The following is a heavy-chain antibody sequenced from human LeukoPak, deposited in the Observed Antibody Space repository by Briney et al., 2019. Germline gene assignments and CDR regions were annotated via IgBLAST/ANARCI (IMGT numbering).Heavy chain of an antibody. CDR2: INHSGNT. CDR3: ARGGGSYYMDV. CDR1: GFTFSSYA. Sequence: GSLRLSCAASGFTFSSYAMHWVRQPPGKGLEWIGEINHSGNTNYNPPLKSRVTISVDTSKNQFSLKLSSVTAADTAVYYCARGGGSYYMDVWDKGKTVTVSS. V-gene: IGHV4-34*01. J-gene: IGHJ6*03. D-gene: IGHD1-26*01.